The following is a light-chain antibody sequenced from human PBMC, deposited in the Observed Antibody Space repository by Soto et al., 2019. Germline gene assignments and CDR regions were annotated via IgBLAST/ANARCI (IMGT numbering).Light chain of an antibody. CDR1: RSFASSY. CDR3: QQYGASPPYT. CDR2: AAS. J-gene: IGKJ2*01. Sequence: EIVLTQSPGTLSLSPGERATLSCRASRSFASSYLAWYQQKPAQPPRLLIYAASIRATGIPDRFSGSGSGTDFTLTINRLGPEDIAVYYGQQYGASPPYTFGQGTRLEIK. V-gene: IGKV3-20*01.